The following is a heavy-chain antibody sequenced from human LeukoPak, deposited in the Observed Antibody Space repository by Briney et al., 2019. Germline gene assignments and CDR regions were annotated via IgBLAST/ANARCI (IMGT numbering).Heavy chain of an antibody. J-gene: IGHJ5*02. CDR1: GGSISSSSYY. CDR3: ARDMFGTFRNWFDP. V-gene: IGHV4-39*07. D-gene: IGHD3-10*02. Sequence: SETLSLTCTVSGGSISSSSYYWGWIRQPPGKGLEWIGSIYYSGSTYYNPSLKSRVTISVDTSKNQFSLRLSSVTAADTAVYYCARDMFGTFRNWFDPWGQGTLVTVSS. CDR2: IYYSGST.